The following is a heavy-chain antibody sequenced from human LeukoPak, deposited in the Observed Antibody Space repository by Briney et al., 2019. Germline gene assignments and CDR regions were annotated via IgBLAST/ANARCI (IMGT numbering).Heavy chain of an antibody. Sequence: GGSLRLSCAVSGLTFSSHWINWVRHAPGKGLEWVANINQEGSGKHYMDSVKGRFTISRDNAKNSAYLQMNSLRAEDTAVYYCLGSGYGYYWGQGSLVTVSS. CDR3: LGSGYGYY. CDR2: INQEGSGK. V-gene: IGHV3-7*05. D-gene: IGHD5-12*01. CDR1: GLTFSSHW. J-gene: IGHJ4*02.